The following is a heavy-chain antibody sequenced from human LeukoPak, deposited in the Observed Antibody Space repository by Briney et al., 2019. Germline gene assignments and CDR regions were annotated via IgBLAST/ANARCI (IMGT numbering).Heavy chain of an antibody. CDR1: GDSLSSNSAT. CDR2: TYYRYKWYN. J-gene: IGHJ4*02. CDR3: ARGNGYPFDY. Sequence: SQTLSLTCAISGDSLSSNSATWNWVRQSPSRGLERLGRTYYRYKWYNDYAVSVKGRVTINPDASKKQFSLQLNSVTPEDTAMYYCARGNGYPFDYWGQGTLVTVSS. D-gene: IGHD3-16*01. V-gene: IGHV6-1*01.